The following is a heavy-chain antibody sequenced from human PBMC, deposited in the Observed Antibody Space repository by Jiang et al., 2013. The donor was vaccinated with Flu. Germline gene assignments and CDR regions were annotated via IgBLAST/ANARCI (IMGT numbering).Heavy chain of an antibody. J-gene: IGHJ6*03. Sequence: LKISCKGSGYSFTSYWIGWVRQMPGKGLEWMGIIYPGDSDTRYSPSFQGQVTISADKSISTAYLQWSSLKASDTAMYYCASRGYSYGYPRLSGRDRYYYMDVWGKGTTVTASS. CDR2: IYPGDSDT. CDR3: ASRGYSYGYPRLSGRDRYYYMDV. CDR1: GYSFTSYW. V-gene: IGHV5-51*01. D-gene: IGHD5-18*01.